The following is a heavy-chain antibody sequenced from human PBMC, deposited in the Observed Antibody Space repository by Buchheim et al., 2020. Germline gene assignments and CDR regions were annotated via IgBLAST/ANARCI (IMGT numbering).Heavy chain of an antibody. D-gene: IGHD6-13*01. CDR2: IKHDGSEK. J-gene: IGHJ4*02. CDR3: ASGVAAAATNFDS. CDR1: GFTFSSYW. V-gene: IGHV3-7*03. Sequence: EVQLVESGGDLVQPGGSLRLSCVASGFTFSSYWMNWVRQAPGKGLEWVASIKHDGSEKYYVDSVKGRFTVSRDNSKNTLYLQMNSLRAEDTAVYYCASGVAAAATNFDSWGQGTL.